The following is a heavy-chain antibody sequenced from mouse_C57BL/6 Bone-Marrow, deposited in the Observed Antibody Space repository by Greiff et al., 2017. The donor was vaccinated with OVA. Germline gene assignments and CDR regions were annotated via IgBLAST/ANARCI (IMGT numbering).Heavy chain of an antibody. V-gene: IGHV5-17*01. CDR1: GFTFSDYG. J-gene: IGHJ4*01. D-gene: IGHD3-2*02. CDR3: ARRTAQATCYYAMDY. Sequence: EVNLVESGGGLVKPGGSLKLSCAASGFTFSDYGMHWVRQAPEKGLEWVAYISSGSSTIYYADTVKGRFTISRDNAKNTLFLQMTSLRSEDTAMYYCARRTAQATCYYAMDYWGQGTSVTVSS. CDR2: ISSGSSTI.